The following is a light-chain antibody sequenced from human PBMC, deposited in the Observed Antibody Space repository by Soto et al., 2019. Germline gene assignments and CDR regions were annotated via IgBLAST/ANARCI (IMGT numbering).Light chain of an antibody. CDR2: DDS. CDR3: QVWDRNSDVV. V-gene: IGLV3-21*02. Sequence: SYELTQPPSVSVAPGQTARITCGGIYIGSRSVHWYRQKPGQAPVLVVYDDSDRPSGIPERFSGSKSENTATLTISRVEDGDEADFYCQVWDRNSDVVFGGGTKVTVL. CDR1: YIGSRS. J-gene: IGLJ2*01.